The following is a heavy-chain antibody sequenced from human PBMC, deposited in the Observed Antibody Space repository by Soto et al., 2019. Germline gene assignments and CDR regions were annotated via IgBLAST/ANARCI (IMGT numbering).Heavy chain of an antibody. V-gene: IGHV4-31*03. D-gene: IGHD3-22*01. J-gene: IGHJ4*02. CDR2: IYYSGST. CDR1: GGSISSGGYY. CDR3: ARAPDDSSGKDTYYFDY. Sequence: ASETLSLTCTVSGGSISSGGYYWSWIRQHPGKGLEWIGYIYYSGSTYYNPSLKSRVTISVDTSKNQFSLKLSSVTAADTAVYYCARAPDDSSGKDTYYFDYWGQGTLVTVSS.